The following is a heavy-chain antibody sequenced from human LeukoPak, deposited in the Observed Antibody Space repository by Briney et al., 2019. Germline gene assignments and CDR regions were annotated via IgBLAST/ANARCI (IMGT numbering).Heavy chain of an antibody. CDR2: ISGSGGSK. J-gene: IGHJ6*03. CDR3: AKDLGVTGYYYYYMDV. CDR1: GLTFSSYA. V-gene: IGHV3-23*01. D-gene: IGHD4-11*01. Sequence: PGGSLRLSCAASGLTFSSYAMSWVRQAPGKGLEWVSAISGSGGSKYYADSVKGRFTISRDNSKNTLYLQMNSLRAEDTAVYYCAKDLGVTGYYYYYMDVWGKGTTVTVSS.